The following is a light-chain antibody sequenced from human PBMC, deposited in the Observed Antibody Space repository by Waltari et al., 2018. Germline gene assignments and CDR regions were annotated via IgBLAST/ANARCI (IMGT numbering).Light chain of an antibody. CDR3: SSYAGSNNLI. CDR1: SIHVCCYNY. V-gene: IGLV2-8*01. Sequence: QSALTQPPSASGSPGQSVTISSTGTSIHVCCYNYVSCYQQHPGKAPNLRIYEVSKRPAGVPDRFSGSKSGNTASLTVSGLQAEDEADYYCSSYAGSNNLIFGGGTKLTVL. CDR2: EVS. J-gene: IGLJ2*01.